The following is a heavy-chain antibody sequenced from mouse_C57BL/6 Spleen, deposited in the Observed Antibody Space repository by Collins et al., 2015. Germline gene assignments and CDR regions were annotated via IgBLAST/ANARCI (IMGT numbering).Heavy chain of an antibody. J-gene: IGHJ3*01. V-gene: IGHV1-12*01. CDR2: IYPGNGDT. Sequence: QAYLQQSGAELVRPGASVKMSCKASGYTFTSYNMHWVKQTPRQGLEWIGAIYPGNGDTSYNQKFKGKATLTVDKSSITAYMQLSSLTSEDSAVYFCTRDGNYEWFAYWGQGTLVTVSA. CDR1: GYTFTSYN. CDR3: TRDGNYEWFAY. D-gene: IGHD2-1*01.